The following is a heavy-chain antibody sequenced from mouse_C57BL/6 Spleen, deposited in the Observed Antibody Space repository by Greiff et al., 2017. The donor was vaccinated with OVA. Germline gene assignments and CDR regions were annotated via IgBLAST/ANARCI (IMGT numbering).Heavy chain of an antibody. V-gene: IGHV1-22*01. D-gene: IGHD1-1*01. CDR3: ARWGTTVVAHDD. Sequence: EVKLQESGPELVKPGASVKMSCKASGYTFTDYNMHWVKQSHGKSLEWIGYINPNNGGTSYNQKFKGKATLTVNKSSSTAYMELRSLTSEDSAVYYCARWGTTVVAHDDWGQGTTLTVSS. CDR2: INPNNGGT. CDR1: GYTFTDYN. J-gene: IGHJ2*01.